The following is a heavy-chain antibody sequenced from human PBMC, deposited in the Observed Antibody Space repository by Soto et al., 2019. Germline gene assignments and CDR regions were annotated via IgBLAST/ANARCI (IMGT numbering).Heavy chain of an antibody. CDR3: FRHWIAVAGLHDY. D-gene: IGHD6-19*01. CDR1: GGAIRNSIYY. V-gene: IGHV4-39*01. Sequence: PSENLSLTCTVSGGAIRNSIYYWGWIRQPPGKGLEWIGTIYYDGRVAYSPSLKSRVTLSVDTSRNHFSVKINSVTAADTAVYFFFRHWIAVAGLHDYCGQGSLVTV. CDR2: IYYDGRV. J-gene: IGHJ4*02.